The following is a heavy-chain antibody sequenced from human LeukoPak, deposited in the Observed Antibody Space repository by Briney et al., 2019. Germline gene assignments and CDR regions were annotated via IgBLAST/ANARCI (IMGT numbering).Heavy chain of an antibody. V-gene: IGHV3-23*01. D-gene: IGHD1-7*01. Sequence: GGSLRLSCAASGFTFSSYATSWVRQAPGKGLEWVSAISGSGGSTYYADSVKGRFTISRDNSKNTLYLQMNSLRAEDTAVYYCAKEGVSTGTRRGPGDYWGQGTLVTVSS. CDR2: ISGSGGST. CDR3: AKEGVSTGTRRGPGDY. CDR1: GFTFSSYA. J-gene: IGHJ4*02.